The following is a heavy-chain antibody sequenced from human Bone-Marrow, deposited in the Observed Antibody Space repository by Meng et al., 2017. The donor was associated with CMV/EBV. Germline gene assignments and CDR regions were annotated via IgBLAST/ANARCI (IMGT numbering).Heavy chain of an antibody. CDR1: CGSISSSGYY. D-gene: IGHD2-2*01. CDR3: ATSSYQLSFDP. J-gene: IGHJ5*02. CDR2: IYYSGHT. Sequence: FTVSCGSISSSGYYWGWLRQPPGKVLEWIGGIYYSGHTYYNPSLKSRVTISVDTSKNQFSLKLSSVTAADTAVYYCATSSYQLSFDPWGQGTLVTVSS. V-gene: IGHV4-39*07.